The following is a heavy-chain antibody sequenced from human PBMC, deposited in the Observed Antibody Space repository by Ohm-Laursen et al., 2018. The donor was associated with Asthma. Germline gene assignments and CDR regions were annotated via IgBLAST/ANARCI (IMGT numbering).Heavy chain of an antibody. CDR1: GFTFSSYA. J-gene: IGHJ6*02. CDR2: ISYDGINK. Sequence: SLRLSCAASGFTFSSYAMHWVRQAPGKGLEWVAVISYDGINKYYADSVKGRFTISRDNSKNTLYLQMNSLRAEDTAVYYCAREYYYGSGSYYNVGYYYYGMDVWGQGTTVTVSS. V-gene: IGHV3-30-3*01. D-gene: IGHD3-10*01. CDR3: AREYYYGSGSYYNVGYYYYGMDV.